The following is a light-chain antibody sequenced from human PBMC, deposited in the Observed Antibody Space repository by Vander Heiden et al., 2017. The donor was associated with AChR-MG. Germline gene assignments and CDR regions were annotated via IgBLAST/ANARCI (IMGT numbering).Light chain of an antibody. V-gene: IGLV2-8*01. CDR1: SSDVGRYNY. CDR3: TSFAGTTNWV. J-gene: IGLJ3*02. Sequence: QSALTQPPSASGSPGQSVTISCTGTSSDVGRYNYVFWYQQHPGKAPQLMIYDVNKRPSGVPDRFSGSKSGNTAALTVSGLQAEDEAYYYCTSFAGTTNWVFGGGTKLTVL. CDR2: DVN.